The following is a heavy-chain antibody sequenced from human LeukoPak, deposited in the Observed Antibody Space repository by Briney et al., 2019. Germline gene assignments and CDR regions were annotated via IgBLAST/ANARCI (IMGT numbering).Heavy chain of an antibody. J-gene: IGHJ4*02. CDR3: AKERRRVDTEMVRSYYFEN. CDR1: GFIFSSYA. Sequence: GGSLRLSCAASGFIFSSYAMSWVRQTPGKGLEWVSSITGNGATTYYSDSVKGRFTISRDNSRNTLSLQMSSLRVEDTAVYYCAKERRRVDTEMVRSYYFENWGQGTLVTVSS. CDR2: ITGNGATT. V-gene: IGHV3-23*01. D-gene: IGHD5-18*01.